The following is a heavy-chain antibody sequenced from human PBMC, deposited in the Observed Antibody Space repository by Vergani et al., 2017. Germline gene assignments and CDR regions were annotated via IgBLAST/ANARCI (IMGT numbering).Heavy chain of an antibody. CDR3: ARQRGYYDSSGYYFNWFDP. CDR2: VYHTGST. J-gene: IGHJ5*02. Sequence: QVQLQESGPGLVKPSETLSLNCAVTGYSISRGYYWGWIRQPPGKGLEWIGIVYHTGSTYYNPSLKSRVTISADTSKNQFSLRLSSVTAADTAVYYCARQRGYYDSSGYYFNWFDPWGQGTLVTVSS. V-gene: IGHV4-38-2*01. D-gene: IGHD3-22*01. CDR1: GYSISRGYY.